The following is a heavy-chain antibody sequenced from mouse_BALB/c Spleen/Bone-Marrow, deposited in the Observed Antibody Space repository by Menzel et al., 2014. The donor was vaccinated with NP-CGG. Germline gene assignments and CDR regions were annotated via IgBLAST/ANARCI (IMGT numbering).Heavy chain of an antibody. D-gene: IGHD4-1*02. J-gene: IGHJ3*01. CDR3: ALNWDSAY. V-gene: IGHV5-6*01. CDR1: GFTFSSYG. CDR2: INNGGTYT. Sequence: EVQLVESGGDLVKPGGSLKLSCVASGFTFSSYGMSWVRQTPDKRLEWVATINNGGTYTYYPDSVKGRFTISRDNAKNTLYLQMSSLKSEDTAMYYCALNWDSAYWGQGTLVTVSA.